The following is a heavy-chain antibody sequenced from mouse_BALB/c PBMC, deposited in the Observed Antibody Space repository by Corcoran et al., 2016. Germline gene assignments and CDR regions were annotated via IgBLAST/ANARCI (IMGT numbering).Heavy chain of an antibody. Sequence: EVQLQQSGAELVKPGASVKLACTASGFNIKDTYMHWVKQRPEQGLEWIGRIDPANGNTKYDPKFQGKATITADTSSNTAYVQLSSLTSEDTAVYYCARWDWYFDVWGAGTTVTVSS. CDR3: ARWDWYFDV. CDR1: GFNIKDTY. J-gene: IGHJ1*01. V-gene: IGHV14-3*02. CDR2: IDPANGNT.